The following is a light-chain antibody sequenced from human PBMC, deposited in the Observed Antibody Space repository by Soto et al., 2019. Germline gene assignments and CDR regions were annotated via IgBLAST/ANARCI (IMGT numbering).Light chain of an antibody. CDR1: SSDVGGYNY. CDR3: KSYTVINNWV. V-gene: IGLV2-8*01. Sequence: QSALTQPPSASGSPGQSVTISCTGTSSDVGGYNYVSWYQQHPGKAPKVMIYEVNKRPSGVPDRFSGSKSGNTASLTISGLQAEYEADYYCKSYTVINNWVFGGGTKLTVL. CDR2: EVN. J-gene: IGLJ3*02.